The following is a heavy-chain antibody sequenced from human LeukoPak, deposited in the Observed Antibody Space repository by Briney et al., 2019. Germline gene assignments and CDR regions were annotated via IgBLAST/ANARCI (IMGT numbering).Heavy chain of an antibody. Sequence: PGGSLRLSCAASGFTFSSYGMHWVRQAPGKGLEWVAVIWYDGSNKYYADSVKGRFTISRDNSKNTLYLQMNSLRAEDTALYYCVKGGWGSVSDIWGQGTMVTVSS. V-gene: IGHV3-33*06. CDR3: VKGGWGSVSDI. D-gene: IGHD3-16*01. CDR1: GFTFSSYG. J-gene: IGHJ3*02. CDR2: IWYDGSNK.